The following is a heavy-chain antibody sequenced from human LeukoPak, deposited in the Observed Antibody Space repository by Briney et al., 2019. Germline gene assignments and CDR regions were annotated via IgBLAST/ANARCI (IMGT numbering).Heavy chain of an antibody. D-gene: IGHD2-8*02. CDR3: AKKPGGNYPFDY. CDR1: GFTFNDYA. V-gene: IGHV3-30-3*02. J-gene: IGHJ4*02. CDR2: ISSDGSNK. Sequence: GGSLRLSCAASGFTFNDYAMHWVRQAPRKGLEWVAFISSDGSNKYYADSVRGRFTISRDNSKNTLYLQMNSLSAADTALYYCAKKPGGNYPFDYWGQGTLVTVSS.